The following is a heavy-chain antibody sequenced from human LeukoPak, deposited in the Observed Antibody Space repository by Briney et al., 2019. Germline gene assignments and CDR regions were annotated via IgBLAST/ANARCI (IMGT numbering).Heavy chain of an antibody. J-gene: IGHJ6*03. D-gene: IGHD6-13*01. CDR1: GVSISSYY. CDR2: IYYSGST. V-gene: IGHV4-59*01. CDR3: ARVGSSWPRSGYYYYMDV. Sequence: SETLSLTCTVSGVSISSYYWSWIRQPPGKGLEWIGYIYYSGSTNYNPSLKSRVTISVDTSKNQFSLKLSSVTAADTAVYYCARVGSSWPRSGYYYYMDVWGKGTTVTVSS.